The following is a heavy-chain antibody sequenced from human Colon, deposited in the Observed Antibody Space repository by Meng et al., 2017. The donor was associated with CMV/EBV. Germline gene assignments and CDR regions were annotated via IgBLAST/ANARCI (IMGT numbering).Heavy chain of an antibody. CDR2: ISSTGDVT. CDR1: GFTFSKYA. D-gene: IGHD2-8*01. V-gene: IGHV3-23*01. CDR3: AKGIREDCTNGICYTASDY. J-gene: IGHJ4*02. Sequence: GGSLRLSCAASGFTFSKYAMSWVRLAPGKGLEWVSGISSTGDVTYYADSVKGRFTISRDSSKNTLYLQVNSLRAEDTAVYYCAKGIREDCTNGICYTASDYWGQGTVVTVSS.